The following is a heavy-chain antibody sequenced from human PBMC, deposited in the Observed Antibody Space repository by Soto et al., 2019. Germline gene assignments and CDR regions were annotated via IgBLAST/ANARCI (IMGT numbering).Heavy chain of an antibody. CDR3: AHTPGGYSSSWYAFVIPATYTWFDP. CDR1: GFSLSTSGVG. CDR2: IYWNDDK. V-gene: IGHV2-5*01. J-gene: IGHJ5*02. D-gene: IGHD6-13*01. Sequence: GSGPTLVNPTQTLTLTCTFSGFSLSTSGVGVGWIRQPPGKALEWLALIYWNDDKRYSPSLKSRLTITKDTSKNQVVLTMTNMDPVDTATYYCAHTPGGYSSSWYAFVIPATYTWFDPWGQGTLVTVSS.